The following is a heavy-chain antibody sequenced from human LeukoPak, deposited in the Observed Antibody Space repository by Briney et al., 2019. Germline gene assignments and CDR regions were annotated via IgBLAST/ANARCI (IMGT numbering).Heavy chain of an antibody. J-gene: IGHJ4*02. V-gene: IGHV1-58*01. D-gene: IGHD6-13*01. CDR1: GFTFTTRSA. CDR3: AAPYSSTWFDY. CDR2: IVVGSDNT. Sequence: GTSVKVSCQASGFTFTTRSAVQWVRQARGRRLEWIGWIVVGSDNTNYAQKFQERVTITRDMSTSTAYMELSSLRSEDTAVYYCAAPYSSTWFDYWGQGTLVTVSS.